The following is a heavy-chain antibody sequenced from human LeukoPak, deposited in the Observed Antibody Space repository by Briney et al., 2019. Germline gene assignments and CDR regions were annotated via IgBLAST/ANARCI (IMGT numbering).Heavy chain of an antibody. CDR2: ISWNSGSI. V-gene: IGHV3-9*01. D-gene: IGHD2-21*02. Sequence: GGSLRLSCAASGFTFDDYAMHWVRQAPGKGLEWVSGISWNSGSIGYADSVKGRFTISRDNAKNSLYLQMNSLRAEDTALYYCAKDHGYCGGDCYSNYYYYSMDVWGQGTTVTVSS. J-gene: IGHJ6*02. CDR1: GFTFDDYA. CDR3: AKDHGYCGGDCYSNYYYYSMDV.